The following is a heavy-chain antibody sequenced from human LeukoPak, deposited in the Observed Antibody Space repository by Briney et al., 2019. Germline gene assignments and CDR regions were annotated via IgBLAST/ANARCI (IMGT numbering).Heavy chain of an antibody. CDR2: IYYSGST. J-gene: IGHJ6*02. Sequence: PSETLSLTCTVSGGSISSYYWSWIRQLPGKGLEWIGYIYYSGSTNYNPSLKSRVTISVDTSKNQFSLKLSSVTAADTAVYYCARNVENIVVVPAASQVPYYYYYGMDVWGQGTTVTVSS. D-gene: IGHD2-2*01. CDR3: ARNVENIVVVPAASQVPYYYYYGMDV. CDR1: GGSISSYY. V-gene: IGHV4-59*01.